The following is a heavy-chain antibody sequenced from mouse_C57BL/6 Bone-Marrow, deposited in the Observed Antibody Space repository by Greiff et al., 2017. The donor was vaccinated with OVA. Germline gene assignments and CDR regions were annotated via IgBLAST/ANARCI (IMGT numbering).Heavy chain of an antibody. V-gene: IGHV1-82*01. Sequence: VQLQQSGPELVKPGASVKISCKASGYAFSSSWMNWVKQRPGKGLEWIGRIYPGDGDTNYNGKFKGKATLTADKSSSTAYMQLSSLPSEDSAVYFCARSPYDYDGPLFAYWGQGTLVTVSA. CDR2: IYPGDGDT. CDR1: GYAFSSSW. J-gene: IGHJ3*01. CDR3: ARSPYDYDGPLFAY. D-gene: IGHD2-4*01.